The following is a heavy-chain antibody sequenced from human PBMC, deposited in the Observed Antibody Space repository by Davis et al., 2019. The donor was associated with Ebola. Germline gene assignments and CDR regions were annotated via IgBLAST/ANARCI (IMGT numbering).Heavy chain of an antibody. J-gene: IGHJ4*02. CDR1: GFTVSSNY. Sequence: GESLKISCAASGFTVSSNYMSWVRQAPGKGLEWVAVIWYDGSNKYYADSVKGRFTISRDNSKNTLYLQMNSLRAEDTAVYYCARGGYCSGGSCYYFDYWGQGTLVTVSS. D-gene: IGHD2-15*01. CDR2: IWYDGSNK. V-gene: IGHV3-33*08. CDR3: ARGGYCSGGSCYYFDY.